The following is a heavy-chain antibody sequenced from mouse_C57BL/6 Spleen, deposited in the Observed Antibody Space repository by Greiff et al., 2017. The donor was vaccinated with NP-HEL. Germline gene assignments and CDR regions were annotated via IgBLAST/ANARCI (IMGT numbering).Heavy chain of an antibody. CDR1: GYSITSGYD. V-gene: IGHV3-1*01. D-gene: IGHD2-3*01. CDR2: ISYSGST. Sequence: EVQLQQSGPGMVKPSQSLSLTCTVTGYSITSGYDWHWIRHFPGNKLEWMGYISYSGSTNYNPSLKCRISITHDTSKNHFFLKLNSVTTEDTATYYCARGDDYFDYWGQGTTLTVSS. J-gene: IGHJ2*01. CDR3: ARGDDYFDY.